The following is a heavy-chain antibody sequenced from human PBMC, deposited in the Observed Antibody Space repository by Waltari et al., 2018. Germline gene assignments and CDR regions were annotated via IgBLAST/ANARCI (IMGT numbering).Heavy chain of an antibody. V-gene: IGHV3-23*01. D-gene: IGHD6-19*01. CDR1: GFTFSSYG. Sequence: EVQLFESGGGLVQHGGSLRLSCAVSGFTFSSYGLSWVRLAPGKGLQWVSAITGGGGSTYSADSVKGRFSIFRDNSKNTVYLQMRSLRAEDTAIYYCAKSSGRLTYYFDSWGRGTLVTVSS. CDR2: ITGGGGST. J-gene: IGHJ4*02. CDR3: AKSSGRLTYYFDS.